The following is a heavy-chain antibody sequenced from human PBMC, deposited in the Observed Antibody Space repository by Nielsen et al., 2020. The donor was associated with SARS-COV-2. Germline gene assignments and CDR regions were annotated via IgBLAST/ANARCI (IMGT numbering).Heavy chain of an antibody. D-gene: IGHD1-26*01. V-gene: IGHV3-20*04. CDR2: ISWNSGSI. J-gene: IGHJ4*02. CDR3: VRDTGAWDFDY. Sequence: GESLKISCAASGFTFDDYGMSWVRQAPGKGLEWVSGISWNSGSIGYADSVKGRFTISRDNAKNSLYLQMNSLRAEDTAVYYCVRDTGAWDFDYWGQGTLITVSS. CDR1: GFTFDDYG.